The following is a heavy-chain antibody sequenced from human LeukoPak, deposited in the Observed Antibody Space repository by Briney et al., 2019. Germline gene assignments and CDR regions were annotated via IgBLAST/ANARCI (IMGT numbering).Heavy chain of an antibody. J-gene: IGHJ6*02. CDR3: ASTYCGGDCYLIVVRGMDV. CDR2: ISYDGSNK. CDR1: GFTFSSYG. Sequence: GGSLRLSCAASGFTFSSYGMHWVRQAPGKGLEWVAVISYDGSNKYYADSVKGRFTISRDNSKNTLYLQMNSLRAEDTAVYYCASTYCGGDCYLIVVRGMDVWGQGTTVTVSS. D-gene: IGHD2-21*02. V-gene: IGHV3-30*03.